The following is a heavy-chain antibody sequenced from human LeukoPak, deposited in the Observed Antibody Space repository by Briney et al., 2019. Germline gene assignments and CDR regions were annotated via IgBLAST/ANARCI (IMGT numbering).Heavy chain of an antibody. J-gene: IGHJ1*01. CDR3: ARVGGIAVAGLYFQH. D-gene: IGHD6-19*01. CDR2: IYTSGST. Sequence: SETLSLTCTVSGGSISSYYWSWIRQPAGKGLEWIGRIYTSGSTNYNPSLKSRVTISVDTSKNQFSLKPSSVTAADTAVYYCARVGGIAVAGLYFQHWGQGTLVTVSS. CDR1: GGSISSYY. V-gene: IGHV4-4*07.